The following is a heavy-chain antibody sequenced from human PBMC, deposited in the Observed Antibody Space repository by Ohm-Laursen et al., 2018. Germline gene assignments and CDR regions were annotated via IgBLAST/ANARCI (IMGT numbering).Heavy chain of an antibody. CDR1: GGSISSGGYY. CDR2: IYYSGST. V-gene: IGHV4-31*03. J-gene: IGHJ6*02. CDR3: ARVEQYYGMDV. Sequence: TLSLTCTVSGGSISSGGYYWSWIRQHPGKGLEWIGYIYYSGSTYYNPSLKGRVTISVDTSKNQFSLKLSSVTAADTAVYYCARVEQYYGMDVWGQGTTVTVSS. D-gene: IGHD5-24*01.